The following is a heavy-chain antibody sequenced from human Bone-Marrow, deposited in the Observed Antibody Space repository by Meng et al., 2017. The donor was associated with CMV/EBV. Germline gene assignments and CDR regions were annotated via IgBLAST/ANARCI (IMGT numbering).Heavy chain of an antibody. V-gene: IGHV3-23*01. CDR1: GFTFSDYY. CDR2: ISGFSGGGRTT. J-gene: IGHJ4*02. Sequence: LSLTCAASGFTFSDYYMSWIRQAPGKGLEWVSAISGFSGGGRTTYYADSVKGRFIISRDNSRNTVHLQLNRLKAEDTAIYYCAKDGETALGGLRFFDYWGQGSLVTVSS. D-gene: IGHD5-18*01. CDR3: AKDGETALGGLRFFDY.